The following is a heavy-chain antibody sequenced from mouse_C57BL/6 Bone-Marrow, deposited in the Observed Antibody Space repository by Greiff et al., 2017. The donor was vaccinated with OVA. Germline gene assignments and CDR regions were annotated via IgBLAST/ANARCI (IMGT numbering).Heavy chain of an antibody. CDR2: IHPNSGST. J-gene: IGHJ2*01. D-gene: IGHD4-1*01. V-gene: IGHV1-64*01. CDR1: GYTFTSYW. CDR3: ASRGNWDGYFDY. Sequence: VKLLQPGAELVKPGASVKLSCTASGYTFTSYWMHWVQQGPGQGLEWIGMIHPNSGSTNYYEKFTSTATLTVDKSSSAAYMQLSSLTSEDSAVYSCASRGNWDGYFDYWGRGTTLTVSS.